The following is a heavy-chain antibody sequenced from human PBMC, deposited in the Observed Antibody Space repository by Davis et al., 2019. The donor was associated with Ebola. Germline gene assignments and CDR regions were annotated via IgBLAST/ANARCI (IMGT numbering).Heavy chain of an antibody. CDR1: GFVFRNYV. CDR2: LGTSADT. D-gene: IGHD1/OR15-1a*01. J-gene: IGHJ1*01. CDR3: ARDGPSAWNTAQYFQH. V-gene: IGHV3-23*01. Sequence: GESLKISCAASGFVFRNYVMSWVRQAPGKGLEWVSTLGTSADTYYAESVKGRFTIFRDNSKNSVYLRMNSLRVEDTAVYYCARDGPSAWNTAQYFQHWGQGTLVTVSS.